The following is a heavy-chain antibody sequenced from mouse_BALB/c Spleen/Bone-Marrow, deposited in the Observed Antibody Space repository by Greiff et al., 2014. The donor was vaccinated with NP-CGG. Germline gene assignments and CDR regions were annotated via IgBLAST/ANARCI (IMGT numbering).Heavy chain of an antibody. CDR3: VRSPGEVNY. CDR2: IAPGNGNT. Sequence: DVQLQESGAELVKPGASVKLSCTASGFNIKDAYMHWMKQRPEQGLEWIGRIAPGNGNTQYDPKFQGKATITADTSSNTAYLHLISLTSEDTAVCYCVRSPGEVNYWGQGTLVTVSA. J-gene: IGHJ3*01. D-gene: IGHD1-3*01. V-gene: IGHV14-3*02. CDR1: GFNIKDAY.